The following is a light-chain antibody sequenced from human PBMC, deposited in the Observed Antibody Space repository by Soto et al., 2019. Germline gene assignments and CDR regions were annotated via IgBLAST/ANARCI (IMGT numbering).Light chain of an antibody. CDR3: ASFTTSSTRV. CDR2: EVN. V-gene: IGLV2-14*01. J-gene: IGLJ1*01. Sequence: QSALTQPASVSGSPGQSITVSYTGTTSDIGTYNYVSWYQQHPGKAPKLIIYEVNNRPSGVSNRFSGSKSGNTASLTISGLQAEDEADYYCASFTTSSTRVFGTGTKLTVL. CDR1: TSDIGTYNY.